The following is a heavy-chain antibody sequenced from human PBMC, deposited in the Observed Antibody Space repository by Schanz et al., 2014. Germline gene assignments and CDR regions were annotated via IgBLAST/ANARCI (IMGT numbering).Heavy chain of an antibody. D-gene: IGHD5-12*01. CDR3: ARDGGRDGYNLAFDV. Sequence: EVQLVESGGGLVKPGGSLRLSCAASGFTFSSYSMNWVRQAPGRGLEWISYIGSSSTTMYYADSVKGRFTISRDNARYSLYLEMNSLRAEDTAVYFCARDGGRDGYNLAFDVWGQGTLVTVSS. J-gene: IGHJ3*01. CDR1: GFTFSSYS. CDR2: IGSSSTTM. V-gene: IGHV3-21*05.